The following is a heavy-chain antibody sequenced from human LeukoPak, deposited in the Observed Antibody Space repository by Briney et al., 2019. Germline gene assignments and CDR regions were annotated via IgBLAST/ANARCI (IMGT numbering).Heavy chain of an antibody. J-gene: IGHJ6*03. D-gene: IGHD3-3*01. CDR1: GGSISSSHYY. Sequence: PSETLSLTCKVSGGSISSSHYYWDWLRQPPGKGLEWIGTIYYSGTTYYNPSLESRATISVDASKNQFYLMLNSVTAADTAVYYCARQISDYYYYYIDVWGKGTTVTVSS. CDR3: ARQISDYYYYYIDV. V-gene: IGHV4-39*01. CDR2: IYYSGTT.